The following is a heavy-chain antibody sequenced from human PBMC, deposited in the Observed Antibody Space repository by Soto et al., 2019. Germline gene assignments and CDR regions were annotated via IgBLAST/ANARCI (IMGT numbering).Heavy chain of an antibody. CDR3: ATRALFPYDRSGSFDY. CDR2: INAGNGNT. Sequence: QVQLVQSGAEVKKPGASVKVSCKASGYTFTSYAMHWVRQAPGQRLEWMGWINAGNGNTKYSQKFQGRVTITRDTTASTAYMELSSLRSEDTAVYYWATRALFPYDRSGSFDYWGQGTLVTVSS. J-gene: IGHJ4*02. CDR1: GYTFTSYA. D-gene: IGHD3-22*01. V-gene: IGHV1-3*01.